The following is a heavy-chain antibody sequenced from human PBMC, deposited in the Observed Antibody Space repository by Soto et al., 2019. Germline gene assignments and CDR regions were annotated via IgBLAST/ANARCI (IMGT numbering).Heavy chain of an antibody. CDR2: ISSTGRTI. Sequence: GGSLRLSCGASGFAFSNYYMSWIRQAPGKGLEWVSYISSTGRTIYYADSVKGRFTVSRDNAQNSLSLKLNSLRVEDTAVYYCARSYSSGWEFDYWGQGTQVTVSS. CDR1: GFAFSNYY. V-gene: IGHV3-11*01. CDR3: ARSYSSGWEFDY. J-gene: IGHJ4*02. D-gene: IGHD6-19*01.